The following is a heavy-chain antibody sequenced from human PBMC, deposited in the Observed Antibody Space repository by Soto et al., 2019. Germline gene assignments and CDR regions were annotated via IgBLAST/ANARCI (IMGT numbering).Heavy chain of an antibody. Sequence: PSQTLSLTCAISGDSVSSNSAAWNWIRQSPSRGLEWLGRTYYRSKWYNDYAVSVKSRITINPDTSKNQFSLQLNSVTPEDTAVYYCARGITIFAVVPYYFDYWGQGTLVTVSS. J-gene: IGHJ4*02. CDR1: GDSVSSNSAA. D-gene: IGHD3-3*01. V-gene: IGHV6-1*01. CDR2: TYYRSKWYN. CDR3: ARGITIFAVVPYYFDY.